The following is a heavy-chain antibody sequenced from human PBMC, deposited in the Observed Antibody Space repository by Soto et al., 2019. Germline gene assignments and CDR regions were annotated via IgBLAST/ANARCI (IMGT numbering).Heavy chain of an antibody. V-gene: IGHV4-59*08. J-gene: IGHJ5*02. CDR1: GGYIISYY. CDR3: ATQEVGGSYVYTFDP. D-gene: IGHD1-26*01. Sequence: SETLSLTCTVSGGYIISYYLSWIRKPPGKGLEWIGSIYYSGSTNYNPSLKSRVTIPVDTSKNQFSLKLSSVTAADTAVYYCATQEVGGSYVYTFDPWGQGTLVTVSS. CDR2: IYYSGST.